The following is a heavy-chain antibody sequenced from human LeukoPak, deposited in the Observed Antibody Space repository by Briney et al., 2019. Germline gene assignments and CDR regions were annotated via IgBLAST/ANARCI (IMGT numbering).Heavy chain of an antibody. V-gene: IGHV3-23*01. CDR2: ISGSGGST. J-gene: IGHJ6*02. CDR3: AKSTTYYGMDV. D-gene: IGHD4-11*01. CDR1: GFSFKDTG. Sequence: GRSLRLSCAASGFSFKDTGMHWVRQAPGKGLEWVSAISGSGGSTYYADSVKGRFTISRDNSKNTLYLQMNSLRAEDTAVYYCAKSTTYYGMDVWGQGTTVTVSS.